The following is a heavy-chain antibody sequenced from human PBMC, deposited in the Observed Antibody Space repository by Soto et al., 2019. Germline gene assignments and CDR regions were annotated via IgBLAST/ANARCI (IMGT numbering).Heavy chain of an antibody. V-gene: IGHV3-64*01. J-gene: IGHJ6*03. CDR3: ARRARPDFYYMDV. D-gene: IGHD6-6*01. Sequence: EVQLAESGGGLAQPGGSLSLSCAASGFTLCGYAMDWVRQAPGKGLEYVSGISSNGVGTYYANSVQGRFTISRDNSKNTVYLQMGSLRPEDMAVYYCARRARPDFYYMDVWGKGTTVTVSS. CDR2: ISSNGVGT. CDR1: GFTLCGYA.